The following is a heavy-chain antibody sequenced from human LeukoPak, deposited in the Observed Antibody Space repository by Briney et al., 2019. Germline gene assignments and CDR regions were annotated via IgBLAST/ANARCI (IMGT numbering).Heavy chain of an antibody. CDR1: GFTFSGSA. D-gene: IGHD3-10*01. J-gene: IGHJ4*02. CDR2: IRSKAISYAT. CDR3: TSRPLLSYYGSGRTRSDY. V-gene: IGHV3-73*01. Sequence: GGSLRLSCAASGFTFSGSAMHWVRQASGKGLEWVGRIRSKAISYATAYAASVKGRFTISRDDSKNTTYLQMNSLKTEDTAVYYCTSRPLLSYYGSGRTRSDYWGQGTLVTVSS.